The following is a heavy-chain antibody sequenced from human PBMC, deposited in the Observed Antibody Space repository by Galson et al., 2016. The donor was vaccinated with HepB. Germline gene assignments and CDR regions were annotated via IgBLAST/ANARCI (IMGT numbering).Heavy chain of an antibody. V-gene: IGHV3-66*01. D-gene: IGHD5-12*01. CDR1: GFSVSTTY. Sequence: SLRLSCAASGFSVSTTYMAWVRQSPGKGLESVSAIFSGGTTFYAYSRMGRFTISIDSSSNTLYLQKRSLRAEDTAEYYCARDSGYNEHGGFDNWGQGTLVTVSS. CDR2: IFSGGTT. CDR3: ARDSGYNEHGGFDN. J-gene: IGHJ4*02.